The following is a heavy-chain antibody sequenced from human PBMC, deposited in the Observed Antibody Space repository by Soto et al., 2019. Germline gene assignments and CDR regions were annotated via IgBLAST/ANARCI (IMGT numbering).Heavy chain of an antibody. V-gene: IGHV3-23*01. CDR3: AKWHTYNYDSIDVSGFDC. Sequence: PGGSLRLSCVASGFTFSIYAMTWVRQSPGKGLEWVSAISGGDGSPSYADSVKGRFTISRDNSKNTLYLHMNSLRADDTAAYYCAKWHTYNYDSIDVSGFDCWGQGTQVTVSS. CDR2: ISGGDGSP. J-gene: IGHJ4*02. D-gene: IGHD3-22*01. CDR1: GFTFSIYA.